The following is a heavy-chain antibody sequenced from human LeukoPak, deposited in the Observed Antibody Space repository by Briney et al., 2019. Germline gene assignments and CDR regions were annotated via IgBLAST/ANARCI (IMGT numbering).Heavy chain of an antibody. J-gene: IGHJ4*02. CDR3: AKNRESPPGGYSYGYGEGY. CDR1: GFTFSSYG. CDR2: ISGSGGST. Sequence: PGGSLRLSCAASGFTFSSYGMSWVRQAPGKGLEWVSAISGSGGSTYYADSVKGRFTISRDNSKNTLYLQMNSLRAEDTAVYYCAKNRESPPGGYSYGYGEGYWGQGTLVTVSS. D-gene: IGHD5-18*01. V-gene: IGHV3-23*01.